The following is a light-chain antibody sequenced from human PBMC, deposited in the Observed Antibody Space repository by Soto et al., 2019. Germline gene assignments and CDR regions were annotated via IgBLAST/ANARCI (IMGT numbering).Light chain of an antibody. CDR2: DAS. CDR1: QSVSSY. V-gene: IGKV3-11*01. CDR3: QQRSSWPRIT. Sequence: EIVLTQSPATLSLSPGERATLSCRASQSVSSYLAWYQQKPGQAPRLLIYDASNRATGIPARFSGSGSGTDLTLTISSLEPEDFAVYYCQQRSSWPRITFGPGTNVDIK. J-gene: IGKJ3*01.